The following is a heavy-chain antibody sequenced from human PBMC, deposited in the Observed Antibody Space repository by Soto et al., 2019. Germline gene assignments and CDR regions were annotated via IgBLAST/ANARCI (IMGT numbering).Heavy chain of an antibody. CDR2: SYCSGRT. V-gene: IGHV4-30-4*01. Sequence: SETMSLTCTVSVGSIDNYEYYWTWIRQPPGKGLEWVGYSYCSGRTNYNPSLNSRLTISLDTSKNQFSLRLTSVSAAETAMYYCGRDPSDSPDYFDFWGQGTLVTVCS. CDR3: GRDPSDSPDYFDF. J-gene: IGHJ4*02. CDR1: VGSIDNYEYY.